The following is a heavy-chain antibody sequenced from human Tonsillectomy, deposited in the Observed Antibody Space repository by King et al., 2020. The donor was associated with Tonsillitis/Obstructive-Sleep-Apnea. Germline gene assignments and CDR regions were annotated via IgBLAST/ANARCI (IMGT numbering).Heavy chain of an antibody. CDR2: IYYSGST. CDR1: GGSISSSSYY. D-gene: IGHD2-2*01. J-gene: IGHJ5*02. V-gene: IGHV4-39*01. Sequence: PLQESGPGLVKPSETLSLTCTVSGGSISSSSYYWGWIRQPPGKGLEWIGSIYYSGSTYYNPSLKSRVTISVDTSKNQFSLKLSSVTAADTAVYYCARQGCSSTSCYSWFDPWGQGTLVTVSS. CDR3: ARQGCSSTSCYSWFDP.